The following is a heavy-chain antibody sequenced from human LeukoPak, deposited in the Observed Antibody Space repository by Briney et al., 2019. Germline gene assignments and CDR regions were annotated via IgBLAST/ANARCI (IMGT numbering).Heavy chain of an antibody. V-gene: IGHV3-7*05. CDR3: ARLIRPYFDY. CDR1: GFTFSTYW. Sequence: GGSLRLSCVASGFTFSTYWMSWVRQAPEKGLEWVASIKQDGSEKYYVDSVKGRFTISRDNAKNSLYLQMNSLRAEDTAVYYCARLIRPYFDYWGQGTLVTVSS. J-gene: IGHJ4*02. CDR2: IKQDGSEK.